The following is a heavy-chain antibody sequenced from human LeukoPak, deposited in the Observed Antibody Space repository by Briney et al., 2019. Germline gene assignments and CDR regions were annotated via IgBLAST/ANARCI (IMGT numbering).Heavy chain of an antibody. J-gene: IGHJ4*02. Sequence: PSETLSLTCTVSGGSISSYYWSWIRQPPGKGLEWIGYIYYSGSTNYNPSLKSRVTISVDTSKNQFSLKLSSVTTADTAVYYCARGGSSSWYDYWGQGTLVTVSS. D-gene: IGHD6-13*01. CDR2: IYYSGST. CDR1: GGSISSYY. V-gene: IGHV4-59*01. CDR3: ARGGSSSWYDY.